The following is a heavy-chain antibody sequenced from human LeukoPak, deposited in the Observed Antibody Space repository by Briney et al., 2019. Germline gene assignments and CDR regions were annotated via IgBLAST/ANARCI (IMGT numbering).Heavy chain of an antibody. V-gene: IGHV4-34*01. J-gene: IGHJ4*02. CDR3: ARNDYGSGTRPPFDY. CDR1: GGPFSGYY. Sequence: PSETLSLTCAVYGGPFSGYYWSWIRQPPGKGLEWIGEINHSGSTNYNPSLKSRVTISVDTSKNQFSLKLSSVTAADTAVYYCARNDYGSGTRPPFDYWGQGTLVTVSS. CDR2: INHSGST. D-gene: IGHD3-10*01.